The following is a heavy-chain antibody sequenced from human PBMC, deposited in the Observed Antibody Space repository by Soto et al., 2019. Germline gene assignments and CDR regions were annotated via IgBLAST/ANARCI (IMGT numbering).Heavy chain of an antibody. CDR2: MNSDGSNT. Sequence: EVQLVESGGALVQPGGSLRLSCAASGFTFSNYWMHWVRQAPGKGLVWISRMNSDGSNTVYADAVKGRFTISRDNANNKLYLQMNSLRVEDTAVYYCATSKGCVSNGPTTYWGQGTLVTVSS. D-gene: IGHD1-26*01. CDR3: ATSKGCVSNGPTTY. CDR1: GFTFSNYW. V-gene: IGHV3-74*01. J-gene: IGHJ4*02.